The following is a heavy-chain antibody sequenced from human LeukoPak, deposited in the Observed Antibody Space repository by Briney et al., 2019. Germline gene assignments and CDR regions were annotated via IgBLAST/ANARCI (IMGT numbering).Heavy chain of an antibody. V-gene: IGHV4-59*01. CDR1: GGSISNYY. CDR3: ARLHCSSTSCLYGMDV. J-gene: IGHJ6*02. CDR2: IYYSGST. D-gene: IGHD2-2*01. Sequence: SSETLSLTCTVSGGSISNYYWNWIRQPPGKGLEWIGYIYYSGSTNYNPSLKSRVTVSADTSKNQFSLKLSSVTAADTAVYYCARLHCSSTSCLYGMDVWGQGTTVTVSS.